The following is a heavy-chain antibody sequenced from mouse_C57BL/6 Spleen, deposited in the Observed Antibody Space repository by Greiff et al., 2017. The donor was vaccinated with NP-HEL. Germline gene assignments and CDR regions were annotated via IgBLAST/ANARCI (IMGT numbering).Heavy chain of an antibody. Sequence: QVQLKESGAELVKPGASVKISCKASGYAFSSYWMNWVKQRPGKGLEWIGQIYPGDGDTNYNGKFKGKATLTADKSSSTAYMQLSSLTSEDSAVYFCARHYSNSWFAYWGQGTLVTVSA. CDR1: GYAFSSYW. V-gene: IGHV1-80*01. J-gene: IGHJ3*01. D-gene: IGHD2-5*01. CDR2: IYPGDGDT. CDR3: ARHYSNSWFAY.